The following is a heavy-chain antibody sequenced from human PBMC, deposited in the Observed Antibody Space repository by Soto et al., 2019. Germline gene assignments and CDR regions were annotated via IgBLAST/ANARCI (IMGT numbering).Heavy chain of an antibody. CDR2: ISGSGGST. D-gene: IGHD5-12*01. CDR1: GFTFSSYA. V-gene: IGHV3-23*01. CDR3: AKDYGSGYASDY. J-gene: IGHJ4*02. Sequence: GGSLRLSCEASGFTFSSYAMSWVRQAPGKGLEWVSAISGSGGSTYYADSVKGRFTISRDNSKNTLYLQMNSLRAEDTAVYYCAKDYGSGYASDYWGKGPLVTVSS.